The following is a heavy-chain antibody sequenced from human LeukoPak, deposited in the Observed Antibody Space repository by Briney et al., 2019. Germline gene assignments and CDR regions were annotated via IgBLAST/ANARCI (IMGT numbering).Heavy chain of an antibody. V-gene: IGHV1-2*02. Sequence: ASVKVSCKASGYTLTGYYMHWVRQAPGQGLEWMGWINPNSGGTNYAQKFQGRVTMTRDTSISTAYMELSRLRSDDTAVYYCARNSGYVLRWFDPWGQGTLVTVSS. CDR3: ARNSGYVLRWFDP. D-gene: IGHD5-12*01. CDR1: GYTLTGYY. J-gene: IGHJ5*02. CDR2: INPNSGGT.